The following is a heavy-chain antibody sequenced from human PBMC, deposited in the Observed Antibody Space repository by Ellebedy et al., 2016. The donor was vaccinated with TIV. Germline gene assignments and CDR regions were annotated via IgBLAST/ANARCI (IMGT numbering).Heavy chain of an antibody. V-gene: IGHV3-30-3*01. J-gene: IGHJ4*02. CDR2: ISYDGSKK. CDR3: ARELTGYYVGY. Sequence: PGGSLRLSCAASGVTFTNYAFHWVRQAPVKGLEWVALISYDGSKKYYADSVKGRFTISRDNSKSTLYLQMNSLRAEDTAVYYCARELTGYYVGYWGQGTLVTVSS. D-gene: IGHD3-9*01. CDR1: GVTFTNYA.